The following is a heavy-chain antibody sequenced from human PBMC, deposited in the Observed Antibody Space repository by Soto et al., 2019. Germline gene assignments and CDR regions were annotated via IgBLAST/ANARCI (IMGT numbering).Heavy chain of an antibody. CDR2: IYYSGST. Sequence: QVQLQESGPGLVKPSETLSLTCTVSGGSISTYYWSWIRQPPGKGLEWIGYIYYSGSTNYITSLKSRVTLSVHTSKNQCYLKLNSVTAADTAVYYCARACAYTGYEFDSWCQGPLVTVSS. CDR3: ARACAYTGYEFDS. V-gene: IGHV4-59*01. CDR1: GGSISTYY. J-gene: IGHJ4*02. D-gene: IGHD5-12*01.